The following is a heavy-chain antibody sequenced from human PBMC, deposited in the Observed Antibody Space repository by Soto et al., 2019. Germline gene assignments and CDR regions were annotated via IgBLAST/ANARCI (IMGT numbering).Heavy chain of an antibody. CDR1: GYTFTSYY. V-gene: IGHV1-46*01. CDR2: INPSGGST. D-gene: IGHD6-19*01. J-gene: IGHJ4*02. CDR3: SGEPPVGGASDL. Sequence: QVQLVQSGAEVKKPGASVKVSCKASGYTFTSYYMHWVRQAPGQGLEWMGIINPSGGSTSYAQKFQGRGTMTRGTATSTVHMELGRLRSEETAGYYLSGEPPVGGASDLWGQGTLVTVSS.